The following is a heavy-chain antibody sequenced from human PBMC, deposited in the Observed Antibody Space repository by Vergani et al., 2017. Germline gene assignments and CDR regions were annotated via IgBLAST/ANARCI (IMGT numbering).Heavy chain of an antibody. V-gene: IGHV4-30-2*01. CDR3: ARVDVDYYYMDV. D-gene: IGHD2-21*01. CDR2: IYHSGST. Sequence: QVQLQESGPGLVKPSQTLSLTCAVSGGSISSGGYSWSWIRQPPGKGLEWIGYIYHSGSTYYNPSLKSRVTISVDRSKNQFSLKLSSVTAADTAVYYCARVDVDYYYMDVWGKGTTVTVSS. J-gene: IGHJ6*03. CDR1: GGSISSGGYS.